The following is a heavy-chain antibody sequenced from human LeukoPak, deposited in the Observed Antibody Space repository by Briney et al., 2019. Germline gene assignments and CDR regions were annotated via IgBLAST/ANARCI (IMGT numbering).Heavy chain of an antibody. CDR2: IYYSGST. D-gene: IGHD3-22*01. Sequence: SETLSLTCTVSGGSISSGDYYWSWIRQPPGKGLEWIGYIYYSGSTNYNPSLKSRVTISVDTSKNQFSLKLSSVTAADTAVYYCAREQTYYYDPPGFYGMDVWGQGTTVTVSS. CDR1: GGSISSGDYY. CDR3: AREQTYYYDPPGFYGMDV. V-gene: IGHV4-61*08. J-gene: IGHJ6*02.